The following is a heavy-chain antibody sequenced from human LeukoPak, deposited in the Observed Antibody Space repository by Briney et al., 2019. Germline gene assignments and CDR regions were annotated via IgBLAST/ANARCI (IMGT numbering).Heavy chain of an antibody. Sequence: ASVKVSCKASGYTFIDYFVHWVRQAPGQGLEWMGWINPKSGGANYAQNFQGRVSMTRDTSISAAYLEVSGLRSDDTAVYYCARALRTDILTTDYWGQGILVTVSS. J-gene: IGHJ4*02. CDR2: INPKSGGA. CDR3: ARALRTDILTTDY. V-gene: IGHV1-2*02. CDR1: GYTFIDYF. D-gene: IGHD3-9*01.